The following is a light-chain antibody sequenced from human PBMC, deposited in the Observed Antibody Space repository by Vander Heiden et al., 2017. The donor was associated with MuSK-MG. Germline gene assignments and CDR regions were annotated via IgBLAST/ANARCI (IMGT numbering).Light chain of an antibody. CDR3: QQYGSSFT. CDR2: GAS. J-gene: IGKJ3*01. Sequence: ETVLTQSPGTLSLSPGERATLSCRASQSVSSNYLAWYQQKPGQAPRLLIYGASNRATGVPDRFSGSGSGTDFTLTISRLESEDFAVYYCQQYGSSFTFGPGTKVDIK. V-gene: IGKV3-20*01. CDR1: QSVSSNY.